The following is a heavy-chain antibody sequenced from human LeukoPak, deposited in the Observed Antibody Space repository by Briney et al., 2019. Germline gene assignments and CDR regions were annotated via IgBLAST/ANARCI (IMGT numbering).Heavy chain of an antibody. CDR3: ARDFGRWFIDY. D-gene: IGHD4-23*01. CDR2: IRSTSNTI. CDR1: GFAFSSYE. Sequence: GGTLRLSCAASGFAFSSYEMNWVRQAPGKGLEWVSYIRSTSNTIYYADSVKGRFTISRDNAKNSLYLQMNSLRAEDTAVYYCARDFGRWFIDYWGQGTLVTVSS. J-gene: IGHJ4*02. V-gene: IGHV3-48*03.